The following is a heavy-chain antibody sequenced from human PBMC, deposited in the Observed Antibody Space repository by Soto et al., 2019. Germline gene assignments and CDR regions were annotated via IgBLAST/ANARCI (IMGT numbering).Heavy chain of an antibody. CDR2: ISGSGGST. V-gene: IGHV3-23*01. D-gene: IGHD3-10*01. J-gene: IGHJ4*02. CDR1: GFTFSSYA. CDR3: AKDATTYYYGSGYFDY. Sequence: EVQLLESGGGLVQPGGSLRLSCAASGFTFSSYAMSWVRQAPGQGLEWVSAISGSGGSTYDADSVKGRFTISRDNSKNTLYLQMNSLRAEDTAVYYCAKDATTYYYGSGYFDYWGQGTLVTVSS.